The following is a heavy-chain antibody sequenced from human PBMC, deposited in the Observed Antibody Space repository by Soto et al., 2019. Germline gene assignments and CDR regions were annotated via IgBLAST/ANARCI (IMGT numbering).Heavy chain of an antibody. J-gene: IGHJ4*01. Sequence: ASVKVSCKASGYTFTGYYMHWVRQAPGQGLEWMGWINPNSGGTNYAQKFQGRVTMTRDTSISTAYMELSRLRSDDTAVYYCARHWDRVWFGELARGDYCCHGNRGTV. CDR2: INPNSGGT. CDR1: GYTFTGYY. CDR3: ARHWDRVWFGELARGDY. V-gene: IGHV1-2*02. D-gene: IGHD3-10*01.